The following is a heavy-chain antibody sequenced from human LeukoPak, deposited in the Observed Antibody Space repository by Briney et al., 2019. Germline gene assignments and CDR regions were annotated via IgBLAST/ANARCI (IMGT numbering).Heavy chain of an antibody. CDR2: IKSQTHGGTT. J-gene: IGHJ6*03. Sequence: GGTLRLSCAASGFTFSNAWMTWVRQAPGKGLEWVGRIKSQTHGGTTDYAAPVKGRFTISRDDSKNTLYLQMNSLRAEDTAVYYCARYYGDYYYYYYMDVWGKGTPVTVSS. D-gene: IGHD4-17*01. V-gene: IGHV3-15*01. CDR1: GFTFSNAW. CDR3: ARYYGDYYYYYYMDV.